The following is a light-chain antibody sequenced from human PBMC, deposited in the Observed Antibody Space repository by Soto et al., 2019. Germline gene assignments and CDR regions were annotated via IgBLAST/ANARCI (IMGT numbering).Light chain of an antibody. J-gene: IGLJ2*01. CDR3: SSYAGSNNFVV. V-gene: IGLV2-8*01. CDR1: SIDVGGYNY. Sequence: QSVLTQPPSASGSPGQSVTISCTGTSIDVGGYNYVSWYQRHPGKAPKLMIYGVNKRPSGVPDRFSGSKSGNTASLTVSGLQAEDEADYYCSSYAGSNNFVVFGGGTKLTVL. CDR2: GVN.